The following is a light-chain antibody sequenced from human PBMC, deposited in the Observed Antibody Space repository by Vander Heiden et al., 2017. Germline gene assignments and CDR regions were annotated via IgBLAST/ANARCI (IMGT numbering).Light chain of an antibody. V-gene: IGKV1-5*03. CDR3: QQYNSYPLT. Sequence: DTQITHSPSTPPASVGDRVTITCRASQGISSWLAWYQQKPGKAPKLLIYEASSLESGVPSRFSGSGSGTEFTLTISSLQPDDFATYYCQQYNSYPLTFGQGTKVEIK. J-gene: IGKJ1*01. CDR1: QGISSW. CDR2: EAS.